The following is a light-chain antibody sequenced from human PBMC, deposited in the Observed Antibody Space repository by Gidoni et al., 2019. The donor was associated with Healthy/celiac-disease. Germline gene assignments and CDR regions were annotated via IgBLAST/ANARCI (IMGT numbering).Light chain of an antibody. CDR1: SSDVGGYNY. J-gene: IGLJ1*01. CDR2: AVS. V-gene: IGLV2-8*01. CDR3: SSYAGSNNLL. Sequence: QSALTQPPSASGSPGQSVTISCTGTSSDVGGYNYVSWYQQHPGKAPKLMIYAVSKRPSGVPDRFSGSKSGNMASLTVSGLQAEDEADYYCSSYAGSNNLLFGTGTKVXV.